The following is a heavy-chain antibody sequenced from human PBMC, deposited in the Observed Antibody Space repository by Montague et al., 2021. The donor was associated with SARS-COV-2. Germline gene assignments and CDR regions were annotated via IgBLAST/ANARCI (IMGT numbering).Heavy chain of an antibody. CDR1: GGSISSSSYF. CDR3: ARGIWFGELLTGYYYYGMDV. CDR2: IYYSGST. Sequence: SETLSLTCTVSGGSISSSSYFWGWIRQPPGKGLEWIGSIYYSGSTYYNPSLKSRVTISVDTSKNQFSLQLNSVTPEDTAVYYCARGIWFGELLTGYYYYGMDVWGQGTTVTASS. J-gene: IGHJ6*02. D-gene: IGHD3-10*01. V-gene: IGHV4-39*01.